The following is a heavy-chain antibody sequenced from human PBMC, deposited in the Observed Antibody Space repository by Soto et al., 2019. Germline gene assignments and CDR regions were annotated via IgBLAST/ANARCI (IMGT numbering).Heavy chain of an antibody. J-gene: IGHJ5*02. CDR1: GFTFSSYG. CDR3: AREIGDCSSTSCPRWFDP. CDR2: IWYDGSNK. D-gene: IGHD2-2*01. Sequence: QVQLVESGGGVVQPGRSLRLSCAASGFTFSSYGMHWVRQAPGKGLEWVAVIWYDGSNKYYADSVKGRVTISRDNSKNTLYLQMNSLRAEDTAVYYCAREIGDCSSTSCPRWFDPWGQGTLVTVSS. V-gene: IGHV3-33*01.